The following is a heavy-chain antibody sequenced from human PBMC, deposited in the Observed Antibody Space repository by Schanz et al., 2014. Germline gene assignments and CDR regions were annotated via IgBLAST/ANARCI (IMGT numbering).Heavy chain of an antibody. D-gene: IGHD1-26*01. CDR2: VNTDGGGK. CDR3: ARDGAGRAPDAFDI. V-gene: IGHV3-7*01. Sequence: EVQLVESGGGLVQPGGSLRLSCAASGFTFSNYWMSWVRQAPGKGLEWVASVNTDGGGKFYVDSVKGRFTISRDNARNSLYLQMNSLRAEDTAVYYCARDGAGRAPDAFDIWGQGTMVTVSS. CDR1: GFTFSNYW. J-gene: IGHJ3*02.